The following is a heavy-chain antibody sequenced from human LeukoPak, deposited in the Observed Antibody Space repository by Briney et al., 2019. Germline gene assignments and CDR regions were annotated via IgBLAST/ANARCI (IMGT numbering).Heavy chain of an antibody. CDR2: IRSNTDGGTA. CDR3: TTDLRWELRPLDY. J-gene: IGHJ4*02. Sequence: RSGGSLRLSCAASGFTFSNAWMSWVRQAPGKGLEWVGRIRSNTDGGTADYAAPVKGRFTISRDDSKNTLFLQMNSLKTEDTAVYYCTTDLRWELRPLDYWGQGTQVTVSS. V-gene: IGHV3-15*01. CDR1: GFTFSNAW. D-gene: IGHD1-26*01.